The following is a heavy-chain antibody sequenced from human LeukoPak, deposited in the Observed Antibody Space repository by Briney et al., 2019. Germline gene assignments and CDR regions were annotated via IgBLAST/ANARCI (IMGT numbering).Heavy chain of an antibody. CDR1: GFTLSSYA. CDR2: ISGSGGST. Sequence: GGSLRPSCPPYGFTLSSYAKSWDRQVKGEGLEWASAISGSGGSTYYADSVKGRFTISRDNSKNTLYLQMNRLRAEDTAVYYCAKDSTSSSSWSNRWGQGTLVTVSS. D-gene: IGHD6-13*01. J-gene: IGHJ4*02. V-gene: IGHV3-23*01. CDR3: AKDSTSSSSWSNR.